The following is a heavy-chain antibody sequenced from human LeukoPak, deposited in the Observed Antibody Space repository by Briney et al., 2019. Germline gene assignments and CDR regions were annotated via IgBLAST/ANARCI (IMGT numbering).Heavy chain of an antibody. CDR3: AKLTGPYSSGWYWFDY. CDR1: GYTFTGYY. J-gene: IGHJ4*02. V-gene: IGHV1-69*13. D-gene: IGHD6-19*01. Sequence: ASVKVSCKASGYTFTGYYIHWVRQAPGQGLEWMGWIIPIFGTANYAQKFQGRVTITADESTSTAYMELNSLRAEDTAVYYCAKLTGPYSSGWYWFDYWGQGTLVTVSS. CDR2: IIPIFGTA.